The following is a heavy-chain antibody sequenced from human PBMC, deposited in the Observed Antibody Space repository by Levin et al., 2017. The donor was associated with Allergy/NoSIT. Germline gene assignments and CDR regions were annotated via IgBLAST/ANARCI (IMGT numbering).Heavy chain of an antibody. D-gene: IGHD3-22*01. Sequence: GGSLRLSCAASGFTFSSYWMHWVRQAPGKGLMWVSRINSDESRTNYADSVKGRFTISRDNAKNTLYLQMNSLRAEDTAVYYCARGYYDTSTYTASIWGQGTLVTVSS. CDR2: INSDESRT. J-gene: IGHJ4*02. CDR3: ARGYYDTSTYTASI. V-gene: IGHV3-74*01. CDR1: GFTFSSYW.